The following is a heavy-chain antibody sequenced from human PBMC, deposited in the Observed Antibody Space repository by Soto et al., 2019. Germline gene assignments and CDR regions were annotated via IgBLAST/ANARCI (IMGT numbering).Heavy chain of an antibody. Sequence: QVQLQESGPGLVKPSETLSLTCTVSDGSVSSGSYYWSWIRQPPGKGLEWIGYIYYSGSTKYNPSLKSRVTVATDTSKNRCPLQMGSVAAADTAVYYWARGVSDPYVWGSYYDYWGQGTLVTVSS. CDR3: ARGVSDPYVWGSYYDY. V-gene: IGHV4-61*03. J-gene: IGHJ4*02. D-gene: IGHD3-16*01. CDR2: IYYSGST. CDR1: DGSVSSGSYY.